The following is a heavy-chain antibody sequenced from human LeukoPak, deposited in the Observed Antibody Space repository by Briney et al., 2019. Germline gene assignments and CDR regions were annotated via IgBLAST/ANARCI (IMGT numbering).Heavy chain of an antibody. V-gene: IGHV3-11*04. Sequence: KPGGSLRLSCAASGFTFSDYYMSWIRQAPGKGLEWVSYISSSGSTIYYADSVKGRFTISRDNAKNSLYLQMNSLRAEDTAVYYCARVGREPYYYDSSGPQGRAWGQGTLVTVSS. CDR3: ARVGREPYYYDSSGPQGRA. J-gene: IGHJ5*02. CDR1: GFTFSDYY. CDR2: ISSSGSTI. D-gene: IGHD3-22*01.